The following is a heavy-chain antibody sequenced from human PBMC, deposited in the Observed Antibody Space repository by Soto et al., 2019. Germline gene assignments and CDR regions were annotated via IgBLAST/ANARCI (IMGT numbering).Heavy chain of an antibody. J-gene: IGHJ3*02. CDR3: VRGRRPITIFGVVHLLDAFDI. V-gene: IGHV4-34*01. CDR2: INHSGST. Sequence: SETLSLTCAVYGGSFSGYYWSWIRQPPGKGLEWIGEINHSGSTNYNPSLKSRVTISVDTSKNQFSLKLSSVTAADTAVYYCVRGRRPITIFGVVHLLDAFDIWGQGTMVTVSS. CDR1: GGSFSGYY. D-gene: IGHD3-3*01.